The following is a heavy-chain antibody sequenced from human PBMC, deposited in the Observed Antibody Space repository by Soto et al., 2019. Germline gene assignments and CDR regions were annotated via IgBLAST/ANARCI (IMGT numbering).Heavy chain of an antibody. V-gene: IGHV3-64D*06. CDR2: ISSNGGST. CDR3: VKDLYRSGWYRVWFDP. CDR1: GFTFSSYA. D-gene: IGHD6-19*01. Sequence: GGPLRLSCSASGFTFSSYAMHWVRQAPGKGLEYVSAISSNGGSTYYADSVKGRFTISRDNSKNTLYLQMSSLRAEDTAVYYCVKDLYRSGWYRVWFDPWGQGTLVTVSS. J-gene: IGHJ5*02.